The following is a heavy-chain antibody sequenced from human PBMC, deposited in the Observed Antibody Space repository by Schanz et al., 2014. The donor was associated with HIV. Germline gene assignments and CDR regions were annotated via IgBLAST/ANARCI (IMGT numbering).Heavy chain of an antibody. Sequence: QLQLQESGSGLVKPSQTLSLTCAVSGGSLSSGGSYSWSWVRKPPGKGLEWIGHIYHTGGASYTPSLKSRVTMSVDKSKTQFSLKLTSVTAADTAVYYCARGPSGGLTPPRGMDVWGQGTTVTVSS. J-gene: IGHJ6*02. CDR3: ARGPSGGLTPPRGMDV. V-gene: IGHV4-30-2*01. CDR2: IYHTGGA. D-gene: IGHD1-26*01. CDR1: GGSLSSGGSYS.